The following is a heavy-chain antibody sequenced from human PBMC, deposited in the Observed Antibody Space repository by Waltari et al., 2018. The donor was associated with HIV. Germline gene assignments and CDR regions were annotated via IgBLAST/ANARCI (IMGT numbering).Heavy chain of an antibody. CDR1: GFAFVSYA. J-gene: IGHJ4*02. CDR3: AKAFYEDTAYYYDF. Sequence: EVQLMESGGGLVQPGGSRRLSCAASGFAFVSYAITWVRQSPERGLEWVAAIDGRGTKSFYADSVNGRFTLSRDNSKNTVFLQMNSLRAADTAIYYCAKAFYEDTAYYYDFWGRGTRVTVSS. D-gene: IGHD3-22*01. CDR2: IDGRGTKS. V-gene: IGHV3-23*01.